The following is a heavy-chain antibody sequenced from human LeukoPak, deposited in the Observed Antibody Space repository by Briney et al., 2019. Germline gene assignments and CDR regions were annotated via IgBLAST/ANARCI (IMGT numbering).Heavy chain of an antibody. J-gene: IGHJ4*02. D-gene: IGHD4-17*01. CDR1: GYTFTSYF. V-gene: IGHV1-46*01. Sequence: ASVNLSCKASGYTFTSYFMHWVRQAPGQGLEWMGIINPSGGSTSYAQKFQGRVTMTRYTSTSTVYMELSSLRSEDTAVYYCARDSADYGDYDYWGQGTLVTVSS. CDR2: INPSGGST. CDR3: ARDSADYGDYDY.